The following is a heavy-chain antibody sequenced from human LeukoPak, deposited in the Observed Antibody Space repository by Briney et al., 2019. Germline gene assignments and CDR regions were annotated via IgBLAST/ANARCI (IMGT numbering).Heavy chain of an antibody. CDR2: IKQDGGEK. Sequence: PGGSLRLSCTASGFTFSSYWMSWARQAPGKGLEWVANIKQDGGEKYYVDSVKGRFTISRDNAKNSLYLQMNSLRAEDTAVYYCARLGARQVLDYWGQGTLVTVSS. J-gene: IGHJ4*02. CDR3: ARLGARQVLDY. V-gene: IGHV3-7*01. CDR1: GFTFSSYW. D-gene: IGHD4-17*01.